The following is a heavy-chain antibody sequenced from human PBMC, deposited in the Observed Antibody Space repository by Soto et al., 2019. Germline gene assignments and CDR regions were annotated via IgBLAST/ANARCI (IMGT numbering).Heavy chain of an antibody. J-gene: IGHJ4*02. CDR1: GGSISSGDYS. D-gene: IGHD4-4*01. CDR3: ARGITTVITLDY. CDR2: IYHSGST. V-gene: IGHV4-30-2*01. Sequence: LQLQESGSGLVKPSQTLSLTCAVSGGSISSGDYSWSWIRQPPGKGLEWIGYIYHSGSTYYNPALKSRVTISVDRSKNQFSLKLSSVTAADTAVYYCARGITTVITLDYWGQGTLVTVSS.